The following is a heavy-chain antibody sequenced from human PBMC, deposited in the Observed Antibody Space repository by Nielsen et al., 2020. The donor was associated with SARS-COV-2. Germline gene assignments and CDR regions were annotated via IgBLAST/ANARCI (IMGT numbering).Heavy chain of an antibody. CDR3: ARDPTPTYYYGSGRPPSY. CDR1: GYTFTGYY. D-gene: IGHD3-10*01. J-gene: IGHJ4*02. CDR2: INPSGGST. Sequence: ASVKVSCKASGYTFTGYYMHWVRQAPGQGLEWMGIINPSGGSTSYAQKFQGRVTMTRDTSTSTVYMELSSLRSEDTAVYYCARDPTPTYYYGSGRPPSYWGQGTLVTVSS. V-gene: IGHV1-46*01.